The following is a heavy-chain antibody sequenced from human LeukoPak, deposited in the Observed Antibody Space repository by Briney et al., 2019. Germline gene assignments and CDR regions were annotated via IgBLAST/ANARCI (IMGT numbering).Heavy chain of an antibody. CDR1: GLTFSDYY. V-gene: IGHV3-11*01. Sequence: PGGSLRLSCAASGLTFSDYYMSWIRQAPGKGLEWVSYISSGGSTIYYADSVKGRFTISRDNAKNSLYLQMNSLRAEDTAVYYCARVWAQAAAGVIWFDPWGQGTLVTVSS. J-gene: IGHJ5*02. CDR2: ISSGGSTI. CDR3: ARVWAQAAAGVIWFDP. D-gene: IGHD6-13*01.